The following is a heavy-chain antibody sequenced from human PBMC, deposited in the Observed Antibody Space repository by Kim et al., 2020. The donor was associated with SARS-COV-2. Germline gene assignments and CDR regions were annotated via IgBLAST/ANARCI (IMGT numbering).Heavy chain of an antibody. D-gene: IGHD2-15*01. V-gene: IGHV3-9*01. J-gene: IGHJ4*01. CDR2: ISWNSGSI. CDR3: AKGMADIVVVVAATGFD. CDR1: GFTFDDYA. Sequence: GGSLRLSCAASGFTFDDYAMHWVRQAPGKGLEWVSGISWNSGSIGYADSVKGRFTISRDNAKNSLYLQMNSLRAEDTALYYCAKGMADIVVVVAATGFD.